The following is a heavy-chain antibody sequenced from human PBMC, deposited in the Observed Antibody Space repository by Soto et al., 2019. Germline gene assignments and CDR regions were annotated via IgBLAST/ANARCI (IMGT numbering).Heavy chain of an antibody. CDR2: ISTTSGYI. D-gene: IGHD4-17*01. CDR3: ARKGYGEYGGMDV. J-gene: IGHJ6*02. V-gene: IGHV3-21*01. Sequence: EVQLVESGGGLDKPGGSLRLSCAASGFTFNSYTFNWVRQAPGKGLEWVSCISTTSGYIYYADSVKGRFTFSRDNARNSLYLQMNSLRVEDTAVYYCARKGYGEYGGMDVWGQGTMVTVSS. CDR1: GFTFNSYT.